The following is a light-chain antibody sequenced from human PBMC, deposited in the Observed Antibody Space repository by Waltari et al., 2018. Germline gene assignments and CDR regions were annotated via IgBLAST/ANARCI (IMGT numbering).Light chain of an antibody. CDR3: HSRKGRDNQVV. CDR2: GKE. Sequence: SSELTQGPDVSVALGQTVKITCQGDNLRTSYASWYQVKPGQAPLLVLFGKEKRPSGIPDRISGYSSGTTSSLTITGAQAEDEADYYCHSRKGRDNQVVFGGGTKLTVL. J-gene: IGLJ3*02. CDR1: NLRTSY. V-gene: IGLV3-19*01.